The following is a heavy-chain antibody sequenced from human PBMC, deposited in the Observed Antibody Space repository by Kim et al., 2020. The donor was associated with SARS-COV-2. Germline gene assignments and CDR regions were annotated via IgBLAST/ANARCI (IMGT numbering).Heavy chain of an antibody. CDR3: ARDRGLIDMNYFYSLDV. Sequence: GGSLRLSCEASGFTVSSFTMTWVRQAPGKGLEWVSSISSRSAYIYYTDAVRGIFTIYRNNAKNSLYLQMNSLRAEDTAVYYCARDRGLIDMNYFYSLDVWGKGTTVTVSS. D-gene: IGHD1-26*01. CDR1: GFTVSSFT. V-gene: IGHV3-21*01. J-gene: IGHJ6*03. CDR2: ISSRSAYI.